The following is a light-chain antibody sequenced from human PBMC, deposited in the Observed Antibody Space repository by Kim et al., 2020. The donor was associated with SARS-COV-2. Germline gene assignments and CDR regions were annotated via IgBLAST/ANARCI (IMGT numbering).Light chain of an antibody. J-gene: IGLJ1*01. CDR3: QSYDSGLSADV. V-gene: IGLV1-40*01. CDR2: LNI. CDR1: NSNVGAHND. Sequence: QTATSSCSGNNSNVGAHNDVHWYQQLPGAAPQLLIFLNIDRPSGVPDRFAASKSGTSASLAISGLLPEDEADYYCQSYDSGLSADVFGAGTKVTVL.